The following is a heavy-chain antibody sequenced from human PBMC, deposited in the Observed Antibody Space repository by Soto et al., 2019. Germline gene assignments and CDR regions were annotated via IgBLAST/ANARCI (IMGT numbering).Heavy chain of an antibody. J-gene: IGHJ6*02. D-gene: IGHD3-22*01. V-gene: IGHV3-48*01. CDR2: ISSSSSTI. CDR1: GFTFSSYS. Sequence: PGGSLRLSCAASGFTFSSYSMNWVRQAPGKGLEWVSYISSSSSTIYYADSVKGRFTISRDNAKNSLYLQMNSLRAEDTAVYYCAREYENSGYYYYLLANGMDVWGQGTTVTVSS. CDR3: AREYENSGYYYYLLANGMDV.